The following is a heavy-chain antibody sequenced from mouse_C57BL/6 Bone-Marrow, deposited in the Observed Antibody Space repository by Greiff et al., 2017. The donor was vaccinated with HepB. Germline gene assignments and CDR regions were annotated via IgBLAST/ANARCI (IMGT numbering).Heavy chain of an antibody. J-gene: IGHJ3*01. CDR1: GYTFTDYN. V-gene: IGHV1-22*01. Sequence: EVQLQQSGPELVKPGASVKMPCKASGYTFTDYNMHWVKQSHGKSLEWIGYINPNNGGTSYNQKFKGKATLTVNKSSSTAYMELRSLTSEDSAVYYCASDEGLRRFAYWGQGTLVTVSA. CDR3: ASDEGLRRFAY. D-gene: IGHD2-4*01. CDR2: INPNNGGT.